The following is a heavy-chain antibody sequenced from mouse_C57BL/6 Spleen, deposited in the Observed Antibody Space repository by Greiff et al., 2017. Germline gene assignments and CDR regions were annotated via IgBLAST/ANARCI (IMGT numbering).Heavy chain of an antibody. Sequence: QVQLQQSGPELVKPGASVKISCKASGYAFSSSWMNWVKQRPGKGLEWIGRSYPGDGDTNYNGKFKGKATLTADKSSSTAYMQLNSLTSEDSAVYFCAKLIVKGGYFDYWGQGTTLTVSS. J-gene: IGHJ2*01. CDR3: AKLIVKGGYFDY. V-gene: IGHV1-82*01. D-gene: IGHD2-5*01. CDR2: SYPGDGDT. CDR1: GYAFSSSW.